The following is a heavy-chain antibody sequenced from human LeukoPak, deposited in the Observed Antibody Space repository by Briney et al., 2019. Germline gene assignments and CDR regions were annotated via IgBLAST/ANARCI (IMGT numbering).Heavy chain of an antibody. CDR2: TSYDGSKK. V-gene: IGHV3-30*18. D-gene: IGHD3-22*01. Sequence: GGSLRLTCPATGCIYSNYGIHSRGQAPGKGLEWVAVTSYDGSKKYHADSVKGRFTISRDNSKNTLYLQMNSLSAEDKAVYYCAKDSMSYYDTRGYSYFHYWGQGTLVTVSS. CDR1: GCIYSNYG. J-gene: IGHJ4*02. CDR3: AKDSMSYYDTRGYSYFHY.